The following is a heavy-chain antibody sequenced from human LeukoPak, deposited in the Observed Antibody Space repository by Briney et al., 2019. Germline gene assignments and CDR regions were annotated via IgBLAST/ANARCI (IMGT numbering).Heavy chain of an antibody. J-gene: IGHJ4*02. V-gene: IGHV3-53*01. CDR3: AKLDYYDTH. CDR1: GFTVSSNF. CDR2: IYSGGSS. Sequence: GGSLRLSCAASGFTVSSNFMSWVRQAPGKGLECVSLIYSGGSSYYADSVKGRFTISRDNSKNTLYLQMNSLRAEDMAVYFCAKLDYYDTHWGQGTLVTVSS. D-gene: IGHD3-22*01.